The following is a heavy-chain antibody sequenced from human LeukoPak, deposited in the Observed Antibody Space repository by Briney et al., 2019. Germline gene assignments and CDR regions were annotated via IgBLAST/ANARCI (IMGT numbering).Heavy chain of an antibody. V-gene: IGHV1-46*01. D-gene: IGHD6-6*01. CDR1: GYTFTSYY. CDR2: INPSGGST. CDR3: ARSGGDDIAARPLGDY. J-gene: IGHJ4*02. Sequence: EASVKVSCKASGYTFTSYYMHWVRQAPGQGLEWMGIINPSGGSTSYAQKFQGRVTMTRDMSTSTVYMELSSLRSEDTAVYYCARSGGDDIAARPLGDYWGQGTLVTVSS.